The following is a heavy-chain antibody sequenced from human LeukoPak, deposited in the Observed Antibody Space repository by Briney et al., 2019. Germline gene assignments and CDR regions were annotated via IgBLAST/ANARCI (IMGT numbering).Heavy chain of an antibody. Sequence: ASVKVSCKASGGTFSSYAISWVRQAPGQGLEWMGGIIPIFGTANYAQKFQGRVTITADESTSTAYMELSSLRSEDTAVYYCARVARPSVDGGNSDHWGQGTLVTVSS. CDR2: IIPIFGTA. V-gene: IGHV1-69*13. D-gene: IGHD4-23*01. J-gene: IGHJ5*02. CDR3: ARVARPSVDGGNSDH. CDR1: GGTFSSYA.